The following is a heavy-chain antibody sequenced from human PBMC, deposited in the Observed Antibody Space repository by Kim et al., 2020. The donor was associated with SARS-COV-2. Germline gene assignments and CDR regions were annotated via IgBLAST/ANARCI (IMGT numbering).Heavy chain of an antibody. CDR1: GGSFSGYY. Sequence: SETLSLTCAVYGGSFSGYYWSWIRQPPGKGLEWIGEINHSGSTNYNPSLKSRVTISVDTSKNQFSLKLSSVTAADTAVYYCARGPTTTYYYDSSGYRYFDYWGQGTLVTVSS. CDR2: INHSGST. J-gene: IGHJ4*02. V-gene: IGHV4-34*01. D-gene: IGHD3-22*01. CDR3: ARGPTTTYYYDSSGYRYFDY.